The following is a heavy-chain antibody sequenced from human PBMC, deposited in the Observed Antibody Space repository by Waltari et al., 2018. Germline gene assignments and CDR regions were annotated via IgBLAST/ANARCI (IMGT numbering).Heavy chain of an antibody. V-gene: IGHV1-3*01. CDR2: INAGKGNT. CDR3: ARGSDFWSGSQHDAFDI. D-gene: IGHD3-3*01. CDR1: GYTFTSYA. J-gene: IGHJ3*02. Sequence: QVQLVQSGAEVKKPGASVKVSCKASGYTFTSYAMHWVRQAPGQRLEWMGWINAGKGNTKDSQKFQGRVTITRDTSASTAYMELSSLRSEDTAVYYCARGSDFWSGSQHDAFDIWGQGTMVTVSS.